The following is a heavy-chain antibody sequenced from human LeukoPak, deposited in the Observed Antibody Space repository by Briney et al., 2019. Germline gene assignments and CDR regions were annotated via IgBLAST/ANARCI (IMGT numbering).Heavy chain of an antibody. D-gene: IGHD3-10*01. CDR3: ARAERRVVRGVIIWEPDYYYYMDV. CDR2: INHSGST. J-gene: IGHJ6*03. Sequence: GSLRLSCAASGFTFSNAWMSWVRQPPGKGLEWIGGINHSGSTNYNPSLKSRVTISVDTSKNQFSLKLSSVTAADTAVYYCARAERRVVRGVIIWEPDYYYYMDVWGKGTTVTISS. CDR1: GFTFSNAW. V-gene: IGHV4-34*01.